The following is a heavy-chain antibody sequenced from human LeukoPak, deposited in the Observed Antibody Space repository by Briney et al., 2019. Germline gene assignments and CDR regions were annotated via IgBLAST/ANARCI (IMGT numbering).Heavy chain of an antibody. J-gene: IGHJ5*02. CDR2: IYHSGST. CDR1: GYSISSGYY. V-gene: IGHV4-38-2*01. CDR3: ARHEVVVAATQGWFDP. Sequence: SETLSLTCAVSGYSISSGYYWGWIRQPPGKGLEWIGSIYHSGSTYYDPSLKSRVTISVDTSKNQFSLKLSSVTAADTAVYYCARHEVVVAATQGWFDPWGQGTLVTV. D-gene: IGHD2-15*01.